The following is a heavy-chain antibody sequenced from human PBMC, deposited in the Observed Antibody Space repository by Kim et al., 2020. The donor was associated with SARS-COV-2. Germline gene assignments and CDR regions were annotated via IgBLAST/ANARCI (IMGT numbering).Heavy chain of an antibody. J-gene: IGHJ5*02. CDR3: ATRTKNLKAHWFDP. CDR1: GYSFTSYW. V-gene: IGHV5-10-1*01. Sequence: GESLKISCKGSGYSFTSYWISWVRQMPGKGLEWMGRIDPSDSYTNYSPSLQGHVTISADKSISTAYLQWSSLKASDTAMYYCATRTKNLKAHWFDPWGQGTLVTVSS. CDR2: IDPSDSYT.